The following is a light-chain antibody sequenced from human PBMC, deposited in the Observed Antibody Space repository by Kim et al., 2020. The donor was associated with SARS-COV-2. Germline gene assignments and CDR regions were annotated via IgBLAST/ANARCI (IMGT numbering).Light chain of an antibody. CDR1: QNIGSW. V-gene: IGKV1-5*01. CDR2: DAS. J-gene: IGKJ1*01. Sequence: DIQMTQSPSTLSASVGDRVTVTCRASQNIGSWLAWYQQKPRKAPKLLIYDASSLESGVPSRFSGSGSGTEFTLTISSLQPDDFATYYCQHYYTYSRTFGQGTKVDIK. CDR3: QHYYTYSRT.